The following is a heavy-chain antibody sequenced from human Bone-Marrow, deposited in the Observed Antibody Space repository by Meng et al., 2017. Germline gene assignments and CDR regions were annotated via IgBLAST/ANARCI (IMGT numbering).Heavy chain of an antibody. D-gene: IGHD5-24*01. CDR1: GFPFDDYG. CDR3: ARLGWLQSYDYYYGMDV. J-gene: IGHJ6*02. V-gene: IGHV3-20*04. Sequence: GESLKFSCAASGFPFDDYGMSWVRQAPGKGLECVSGINWNGGRTGYADSVKGRFTISRDNAKNSLYLQMHRLRAEDTALYYCARLGWLQSYDYYYGMDVWGQGTTVTVSS. CDR2: INWNGGRT.